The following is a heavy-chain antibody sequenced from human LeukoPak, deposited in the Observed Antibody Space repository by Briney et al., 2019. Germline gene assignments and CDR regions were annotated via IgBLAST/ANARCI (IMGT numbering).Heavy chain of an antibody. CDR2: INSDGSST. J-gene: IGHJ6*02. D-gene: IGHD1-26*01. Sequence: PGGSLRLSCAASGFTFSSYWMHWVRQAPGKGLVWVSRINSDGSSTSYADSVKGRFTISRDNAKNTLYLQMNSLRAEDTAVYYSARIFSATVYYYYGMDVWGQGTTVTVSS. CDR1: GFTFSSYW. CDR3: ARIFSATVYYYYGMDV. V-gene: IGHV3-74*01.